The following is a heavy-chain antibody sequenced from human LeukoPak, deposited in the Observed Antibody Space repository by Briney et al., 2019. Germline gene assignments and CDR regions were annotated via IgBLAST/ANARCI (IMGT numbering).Heavy chain of an antibody. V-gene: IGHV4-39*02. J-gene: IGHJ4*02. CDR3: AREPALGRGFDY. D-gene: IGHD1-14*01. Sequence: SETLSLTCTVSGGSIGSDNYYWDWIRQPPGKGLEFIAGIFYTGTTYYNPSLKSRVTISIDTSKNQFSLKLSSVTAADTAVYYCAREPALGRGFDYWGQGTLVTVSS. CDR2: IFYTGTT. CDR1: GGSIGSDNYY.